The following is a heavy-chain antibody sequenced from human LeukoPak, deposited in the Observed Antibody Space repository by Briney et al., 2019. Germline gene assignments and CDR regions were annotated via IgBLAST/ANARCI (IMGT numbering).Heavy chain of an antibody. CDR1: GSTFTGAY. D-gene: IGHD3-9*01. CDR2: ISPNSGET. J-gene: IGHJ4*02. V-gene: IGHV1-2*02. CDR3: ARVLFNSGYDY. Sequence: ASVTASCKPSGSTFTGAYMDWVRQAPGQGLEWMGWISPNSGETKFAQKFQGRVTMTRDTSISTVYMDLGGLRSDDTAGYYCARVLFNSGYDYWGQGSLVTVSS.